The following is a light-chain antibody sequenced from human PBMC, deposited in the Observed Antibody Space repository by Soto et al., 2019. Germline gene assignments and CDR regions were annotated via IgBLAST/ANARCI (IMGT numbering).Light chain of an antibody. CDR1: QSVSSY. J-gene: IGKJ3*01. V-gene: IGKV3-11*01. CDR2: DAS. Sequence: EIVLTQSPAPLSLSPGERATLSCRASQSVSSYLAWYQQKPGQAPRILIYDASNRATGIPARFSGSGSGTAVTLTISSLAPEDFAVDDGQQCSNWPTIGPGTKVYSK. CDR3: QQCSNWPT.